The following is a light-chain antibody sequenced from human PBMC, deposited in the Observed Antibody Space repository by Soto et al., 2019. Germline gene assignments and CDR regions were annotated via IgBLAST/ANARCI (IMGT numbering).Light chain of an antibody. CDR3: QQRHMWPIT. CDR1: QSFRGL. CDR2: YAY. J-gene: IGKJ5*01. Sequence: EVLLTQSPVTLSLSPGERATLSCRASQSFRGLLAWYQQKPGQAPRLLIYYAYNRATGIPPRFSGSGSGTDFTLTILSLEPEDSAVYYCQQRHMWPITFGQGTRPEIK. V-gene: IGKV3-11*01.